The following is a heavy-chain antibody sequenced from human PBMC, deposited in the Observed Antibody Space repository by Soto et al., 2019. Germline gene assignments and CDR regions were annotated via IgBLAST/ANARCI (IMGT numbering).Heavy chain of an antibody. CDR2: INGDGSVT. V-gene: IGHV3-74*01. CDR1: GFTFSGFW. J-gene: IGHJ4*02. D-gene: IGHD1-26*01. Sequence: PGGSLRLSCTASGFTFSGFWMHWVRQAPGTGLVWVSRINGDGSVTNYADSVKGRFTISRDNSKNTLYLQMNSLRAEDTAVYYGAKDQSGGSYSWYFGDYWGQGTLVTVSS. CDR3: AKDQSGGSYSWYFGDY.